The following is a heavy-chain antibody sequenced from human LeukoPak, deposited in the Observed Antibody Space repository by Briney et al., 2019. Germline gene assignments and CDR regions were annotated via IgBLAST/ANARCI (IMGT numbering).Heavy chain of an antibody. Sequence: GGSLRLSCAASGFTFSSYSMNWVRQAPGKGLEWVSSISSSSSYIYYADSVKGRFTISRDSAKNSLYLQMNSLRAEDTAVYYCARGRLSDAFDIWGQGTMVTVSS. V-gene: IGHV3-21*01. CDR2: ISSSSSYI. D-gene: IGHD3-16*02. J-gene: IGHJ3*02. CDR1: GFTFSSYS. CDR3: ARGRLSDAFDI.